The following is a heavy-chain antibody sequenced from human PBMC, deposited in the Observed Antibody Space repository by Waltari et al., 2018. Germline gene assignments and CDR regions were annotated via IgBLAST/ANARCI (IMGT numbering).Heavy chain of an antibody. Sequence: QVQLQQWGAGLLKPSETLSLTCAVYGGSFSGYYWSWIRQPPGKGLEWIGEINHSGSTNYNPSLKSRVTISVDTSKNQFSLKLSSVTAADTAVYYCARGPNSGSYPFDYWGQGTLVTVSS. CDR2: INHSGST. D-gene: IGHD1-26*01. CDR1: GGSFSGYY. J-gene: IGHJ4*02. V-gene: IGHV4-34*01. CDR3: ARGPNSGSYPFDY.